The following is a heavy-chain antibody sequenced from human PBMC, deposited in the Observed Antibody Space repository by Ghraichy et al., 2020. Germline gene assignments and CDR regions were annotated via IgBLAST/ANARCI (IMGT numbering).Heavy chain of an antibody. D-gene: IGHD3-9*01. V-gene: IGHV1-18*01. J-gene: IGHJ4*02. Sequence: ASVKVSCKASGYTFTSYGISWVRQAPGLGLEWMGRINADNGNINYAQKFQGRVTMTTDTSTNTAYMDLRSLRADDTAMYYCARDYDVLTAYYPNLFGYWGQGTLVTVSS. CDR1: GYTFTSYG. CDR2: INADNGNI. CDR3: ARDYDVLTAYYPNLFGY.